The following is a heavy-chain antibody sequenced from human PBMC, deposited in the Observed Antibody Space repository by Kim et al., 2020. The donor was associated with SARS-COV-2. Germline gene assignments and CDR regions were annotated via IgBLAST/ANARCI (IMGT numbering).Heavy chain of an antibody. CDR1: GFTFSSYA. V-gene: IGHV3-30*04. J-gene: IGHJ6*02. CDR2: ISYDGSNK. Sequence: GGSLRLSCAASGFTFSSYAMHWVRQAPGKGLEWVAVISYDGSNKYYADSVKGRFTISRDNSKNTLYLQMNSLRAEDTAVYYCARAPPSYYGMDVWGQGT. CDR3: ARAPPSYYGMDV.